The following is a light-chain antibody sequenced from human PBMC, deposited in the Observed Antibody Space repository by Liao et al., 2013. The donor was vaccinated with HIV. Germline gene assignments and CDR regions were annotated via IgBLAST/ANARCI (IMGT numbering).Light chain of an antibody. Sequence: SYVLTQPPLSVSRPQERRPGLPVGETTLELNVCTRYQQKPGQAPVLLIYHASDRPSGIPERFSGSNSGNTATLTISGTQAVDEADYFCQAWDSNSLYVFGTGTKVTVL. CDR3: QAWDSNSLYV. J-gene: IGLJ1*01. V-gene: IGLV3-21*01. CDR1: TLELNV. CDR2: HAS.